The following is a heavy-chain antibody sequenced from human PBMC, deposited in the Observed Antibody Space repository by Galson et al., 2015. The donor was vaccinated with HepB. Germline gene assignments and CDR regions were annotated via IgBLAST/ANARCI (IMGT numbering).Heavy chain of an antibody. CDR1: GGTFSSNA. CDR3: AGGPPHSNGWPY. D-gene: IGHD6-19*01. Sequence: SVKVSCKASGGTFSSNAISWVRQAPGQGLEWMGGIIPIFGVTNYAQKFQGRVSITADESTYTAYMELSSLRSEDTAVYYCAGGPPHSNGWPYWGQGTLVTVSS. V-gene: IGHV1-69*13. J-gene: IGHJ4*02. CDR2: IIPIFGVT.